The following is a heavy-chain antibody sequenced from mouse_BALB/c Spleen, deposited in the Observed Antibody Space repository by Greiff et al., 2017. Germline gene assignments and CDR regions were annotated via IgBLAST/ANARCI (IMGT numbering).Heavy chain of an antibody. Sequence: EVQLQQSGPGLVKPSQSLSLTCSVTGYSITSGYYWNWIRQFPGNKLEWMGYISYDGSNNYNPSLKNRISITRDTSKNQFFLKLNSVTTEDTATYYCARGGRYCEVWGAGTTGTVSS. V-gene: IGHV3-6*02. CDR1: GYSITSGYY. CDR2: ISYDGSN. D-gene: IGHD3-3*01. CDR3: ARGGRYCEV. J-gene: IGHJ1*01.